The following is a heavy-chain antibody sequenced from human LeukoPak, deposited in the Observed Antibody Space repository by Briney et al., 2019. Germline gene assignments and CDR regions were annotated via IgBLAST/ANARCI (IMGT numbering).Heavy chain of an antibody. D-gene: IGHD1-26*01. J-gene: IGHJ3*02. CDR1: GYTFTSYA. CDR2: INAGNGNT. Sequence: ASVKVSCKASGYTFTSYAMHWVRQAPGQRLEWMGWINAGNGNTKYSQKFQGRVTITRDTSASTAYMELSSLRSEDTAVYYCALGGSYYGRDAFDIWGQGTMVTVSS. CDR3: ALGGSYYGRDAFDI. V-gene: IGHV1-3*01.